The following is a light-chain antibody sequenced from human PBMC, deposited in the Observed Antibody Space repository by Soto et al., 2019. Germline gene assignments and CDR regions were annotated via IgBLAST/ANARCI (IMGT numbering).Light chain of an antibody. V-gene: IGKV1-27*01. J-gene: IGKJ4*01. CDR1: QGISNY. Sequence: DIQMTQSPSSLSASVGDRVTITCRASQGISNYLAWYQQIPGKVPKLLISAASTLQSGVPSRFSGSGSGTHFPLPISSLQPEDVATYYCQKYTNVPAFGGGTKVEIK. CDR2: AAS. CDR3: QKYTNVPA.